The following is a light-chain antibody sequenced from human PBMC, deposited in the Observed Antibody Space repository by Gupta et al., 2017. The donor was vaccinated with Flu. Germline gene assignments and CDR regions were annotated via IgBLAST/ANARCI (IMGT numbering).Light chain of an antibody. CDR1: QSVSSSY. V-gene: IGKV3-20*01. Sequence: EIVLTQSPDPLSLCPGERATLSCRASQSVSSSYLAWYQQKPGQAPRLLIYGASSRATGIPDRFSGSGSGTDFTLTISRLEPEDFAVYYCQQYGSSPGLTFGGGTKVEIK. CDR2: GAS. J-gene: IGKJ4*01. CDR3: QQYGSSPGLT.